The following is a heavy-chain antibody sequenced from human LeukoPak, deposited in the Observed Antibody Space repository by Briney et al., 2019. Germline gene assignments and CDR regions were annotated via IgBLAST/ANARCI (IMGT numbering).Heavy chain of an antibody. D-gene: IGHD6-19*01. J-gene: IGHJ4*02. CDR3: ARGNSSGWTLDY. CDR2: ISYDGSNK. Sequence: PGGSLRLSCAASGFTFSSYGMHWVRQAPGKGLEWVAVISYDGSNKYYADSVKGRFTISRDNSKNTLYLQMNSLRAEDTAVYYCARGNSSGWTLDYWGQGTLVTVSS. V-gene: IGHV3-30*03. CDR1: GFTFSSYG.